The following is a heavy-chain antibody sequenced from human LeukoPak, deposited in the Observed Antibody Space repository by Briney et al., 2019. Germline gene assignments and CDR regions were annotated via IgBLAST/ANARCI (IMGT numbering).Heavy chain of an antibody. V-gene: IGHV4-39*07. CDR2: IFYSGST. CDR1: GVSISSSSYY. J-gene: IGHJ4*02. CDR3: ARVRGWRQQLGNYGLDY. D-gene: IGHD6-13*01. Sequence: PSETLSLTCTVSGVSISSSSYYWGWIRQPPGKGLEWIGSIFYSGSTYYNPSLKSRVTISVDTSKNQFSLKLSSVTAADTAVYYCARVRGWRQQLGNYGLDYWGQGTLVTVSS.